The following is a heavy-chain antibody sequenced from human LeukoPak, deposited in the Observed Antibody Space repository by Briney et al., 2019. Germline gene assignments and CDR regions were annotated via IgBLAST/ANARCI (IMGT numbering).Heavy chain of an antibody. D-gene: IGHD6-19*01. CDR3: ARDYIAQGVAGPLDAFDI. CDR1: GGSITRYC. J-gene: IGHJ3*02. V-gene: IGHV4-4*07. CDR2: IYSSGST. Sequence: PSETLSLTCTVSGGSITRYCWSWIRQPAGEGLEWIGRIYSSGSTNYNPSLKSRVTMSVGTSKNQFSLKLRSVTAADTAVYYCARDYIAQGVAGPLDAFDIWGQGTMVTVSS.